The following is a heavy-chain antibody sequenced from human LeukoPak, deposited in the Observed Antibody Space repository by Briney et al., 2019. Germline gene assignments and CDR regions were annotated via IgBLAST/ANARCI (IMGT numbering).Heavy chain of an antibody. CDR1: GYTFTSYD. J-gene: IGHJ4*02. V-gene: IGHV1-18*01. CDR2: ISAYNGNT. CDR3: ARDRGHNYYDSSGYYDY. Sequence: ASVKVSCKASGYTFTSYDINWVRQATGQGLEWMGWISAYNGNTNYAQKLQGRVTMTTDTSTSTAYMELRSLRSDDTAVYYCARDRGHNYYDSSGYYDYWGQGTLVTVSS. D-gene: IGHD3-22*01.